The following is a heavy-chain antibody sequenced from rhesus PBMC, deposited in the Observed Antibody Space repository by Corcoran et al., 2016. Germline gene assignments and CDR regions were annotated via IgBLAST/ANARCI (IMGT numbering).Heavy chain of an antibody. CDR3: AKDNPGWTGYYFY. V-gene: IGHV5-43*01. D-gene: IGHD3-3*01. Sequence: EVQLVQSGAEVKRPGESLRISCKTSGYSFTGSWISWVRQMPGKGLELMGMIYPGDADTRYSPAFQGQVTISADKSISTAYLQWSGLKASDTATYYCAKDNPGWTGYYFYWGQGVLVTVSS. CDR2: IYPGDADT. CDR1: GYSFTGSW. J-gene: IGHJ4*01.